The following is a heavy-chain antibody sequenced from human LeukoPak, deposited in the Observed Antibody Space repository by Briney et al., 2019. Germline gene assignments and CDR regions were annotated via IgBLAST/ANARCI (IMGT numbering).Heavy chain of an antibody. V-gene: IGHV3-30*02. D-gene: IGHD1-26*01. Sequence: GSLRLSCAASGFTFSSYGMHWVRQAPGKGLEWVAFIRYGGSNKYYAGSVKGRFTISRDNSKNTLYLQMNSLRAEDTAVYYCAKISGSYTPNFDYWGQGTLVTVSS. CDR1: GFTFSSYG. CDR3: AKISGSYTPNFDY. J-gene: IGHJ4*02. CDR2: IRYGGSNK.